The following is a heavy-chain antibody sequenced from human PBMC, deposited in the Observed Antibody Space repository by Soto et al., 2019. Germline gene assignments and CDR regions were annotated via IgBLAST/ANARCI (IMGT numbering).Heavy chain of an antibody. CDR1: GFTFSSYG. D-gene: IGHD3-10*01. J-gene: IGHJ4*02. V-gene: IGHV3-30*03. Sequence: PGGSLRLSCAASGFTFSSYGMHWVRQAPVKGLEGVAVISYDVSNKYYADSVKGRFTISRDNSKNTLYLQMSSLRAEDTAVYYCATGWWLEKVLLWFGVLTHFVYWGPGTLVNFSS. CDR2: ISYDVSNK. CDR3: ATGWWLEKVLLWFGVLTHFVY.